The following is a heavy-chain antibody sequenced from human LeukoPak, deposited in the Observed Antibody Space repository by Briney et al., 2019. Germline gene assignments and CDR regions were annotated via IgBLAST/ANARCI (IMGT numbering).Heavy chain of an antibody. CDR2: IYTSGST. Sequence: SETLSLTCTVSGGSISSYYWSWIRQPAGKGLEWIGRIYTSGSTNYNPSLKSRVTMSVDTSKNQFSLKLSSVTAADTAVYYCARGRGLLGYCSGGSCYPGAFDIWGQGTMVTVSS. CDR1: GGSISSYY. V-gene: IGHV4-4*07. D-gene: IGHD2-15*01. CDR3: ARGRGLLGYCSGGSCYPGAFDI. J-gene: IGHJ3*02.